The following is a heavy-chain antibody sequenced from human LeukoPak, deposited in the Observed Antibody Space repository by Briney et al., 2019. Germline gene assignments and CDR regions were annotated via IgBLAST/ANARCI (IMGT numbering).Heavy chain of an antibody. Sequence: SVKVSCKASGYTFTSYGISWVRQAPGQGLEWMGRIIPILGIANYAQKFQGRVTITADKSTSTAYMELSSLRSEDTAVYYCAGVMITFGGVTSYFDYWGQGTLVTVSS. CDR1: GYTFTSYG. V-gene: IGHV1-69*04. D-gene: IGHD3-16*01. CDR3: AGVMITFGGVTSYFDY. J-gene: IGHJ4*02. CDR2: IIPILGIA.